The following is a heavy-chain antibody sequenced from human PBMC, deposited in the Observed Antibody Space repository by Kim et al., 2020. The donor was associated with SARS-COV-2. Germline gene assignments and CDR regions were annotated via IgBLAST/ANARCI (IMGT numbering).Heavy chain of an antibody. CDR2: IYYSGST. Sequence: SETLSRTCTVSGGSISSYYWSWIRQPPGKGLEWIGYIYYSGSTNYNPSLKSRVTISVDTSKNQFSLKLSSVTAADTAVYYCARGRFGELLPDDYWGQGTLVTVSS. D-gene: IGHD3-10*01. CDR1: GGSISSYY. CDR3: ARGRFGELLPDDY. V-gene: IGHV4-59*01. J-gene: IGHJ4*02.